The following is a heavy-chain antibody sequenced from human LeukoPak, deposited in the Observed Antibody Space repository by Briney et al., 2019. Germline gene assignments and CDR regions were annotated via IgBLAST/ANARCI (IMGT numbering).Heavy chain of an antibody. J-gene: IGHJ6*02. CDR2: IWYDGTNK. CDR1: GFTFSRYV. D-gene: IGHD3-16*02. CDR3: ARDLVDYDSYGMDV. V-gene: IGHV3-33*01. Sequence: QTGGSLRLSCGASGFTFSRYVMHWARQAPGKGLEWVAVIWYDGTNKYYADSVKGRFTISRDNSKNTLHLQMNSLRAEDTAVYYCARDLVDYDSYGMDVWGQGTTVTVSS.